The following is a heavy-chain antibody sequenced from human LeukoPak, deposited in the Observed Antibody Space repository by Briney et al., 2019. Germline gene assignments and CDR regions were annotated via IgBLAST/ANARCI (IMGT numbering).Heavy chain of an antibody. CDR3: ARGKVSYSYGPGD. D-gene: IGHD5-18*01. Sequence: SETLSLTCTVSGGSISSYYWSWIRQPPGKGLEWIEYIYYSGSTNYNPSLKSRVTISVDTSKNQFSLKLSSVTAADTAVYYCARGKVSYSYGPGDWGQGTLVTVSS. CDR2: IYYSGST. J-gene: IGHJ4*02. V-gene: IGHV4-59*01. CDR1: GGSISSYY.